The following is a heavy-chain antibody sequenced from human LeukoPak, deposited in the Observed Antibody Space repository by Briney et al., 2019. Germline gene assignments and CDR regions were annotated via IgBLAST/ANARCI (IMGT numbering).Heavy chain of an antibody. D-gene: IGHD2-2*02. Sequence: GASVKVSCKASGGTFSSYAISWVRQAPGQGLEWMAWISAYNGNTNYAQKFQGRVTLSRDTSTSTAYMELRSLRSDDTAVYFCARGMSGYTEDPFDIWGQGTVVTVSS. CDR2: ISAYNGNT. CDR1: GGTFSSYA. J-gene: IGHJ3*02. CDR3: ARGMSGYTEDPFDI. V-gene: IGHV1-18*01.